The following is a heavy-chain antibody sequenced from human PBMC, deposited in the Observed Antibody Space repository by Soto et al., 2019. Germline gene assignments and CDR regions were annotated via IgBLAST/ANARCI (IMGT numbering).Heavy chain of an antibody. CDR1: GFTFDDYA. D-gene: IGHD6-13*01. CDR2: ISWNSGSI. CDR3: AKGDSSSFYYGMDV. Sequence: EVQLVESGGGLVQPGRSLRLSCAASGFTFDDYAMHWVRQAPGKGLEWVSGISWNSGSIGYADSVTGRFTISRDNAKNSLYLQMNSLRAEDTALYYCAKGDSSSFYYGMDVWGQGTTVTVSS. V-gene: IGHV3-9*01. J-gene: IGHJ6*02.